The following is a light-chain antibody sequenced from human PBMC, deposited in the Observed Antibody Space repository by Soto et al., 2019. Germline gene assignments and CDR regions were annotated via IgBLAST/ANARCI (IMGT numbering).Light chain of an antibody. CDR3: SSFAGANIWV. J-gene: IGLJ3*02. V-gene: IGLV2-8*01. CDR2: EVN. CDR1: TSDVGGYEY. Sequence: HSALTQPPSASGSPVQSVTISCTGSTSDVGGYEYVSWYQQHPGKAPKLMIFEVNKRPSGVPNRFSGSKSGNTASLTVSGLQSEDEASYYCSSFAGANIWVFGGGTKVTVL.